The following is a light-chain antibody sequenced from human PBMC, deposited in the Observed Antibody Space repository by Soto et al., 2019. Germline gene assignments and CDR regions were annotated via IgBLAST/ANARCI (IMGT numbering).Light chain of an antibody. Sequence: DIQMTQSPSTLSASVGDRVTITCRASQSINNWLAWYQQKPGKAPKLLISKASNLKSAVPLRFSGTGSGTEFTLTISSLQPDDFASYYCQQYDSYPFTFGGGTKVEI. CDR2: KAS. J-gene: IGKJ4*01. CDR1: QSINNW. V-gene: IGKV1-5*03. CDR3: QQYDSYPFT.